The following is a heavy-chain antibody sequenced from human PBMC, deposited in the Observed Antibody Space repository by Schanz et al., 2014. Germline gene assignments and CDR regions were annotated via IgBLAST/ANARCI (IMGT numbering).Heavy chain of an antibody. CDR1: GGTFSSYA. V-gene: IGHV1-69*04. CDR3: ASSGAGYSSSWDFDY. J-gene: IGHJ4*02. D-gene: IGHD6-13*01. CDR2: IIPSLGIA. Sequence: QVQLVQSGAEVKKPGASVKVSCKSSGGTFSSYAISWVRQAPGQGLEWMGRIIPSLGIATYAQKFQGRVTITADKSTFTAYMDVSSLRSEDTAVYYCASSGAGYSSSWDFDYWGQGTLVTVSS.